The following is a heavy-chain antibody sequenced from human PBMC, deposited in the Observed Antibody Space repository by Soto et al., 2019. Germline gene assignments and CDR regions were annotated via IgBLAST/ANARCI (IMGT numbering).Heavy chain of an antibody. V-gene: IGHV3-53*01. CDR2: IYSGGTT. CDR1: GFSVSSSH. J-gene: IGHJ4*02. CDR3: AREPRLLIWFGELHD. Sequence: PGGSLRLSCAASGFSVSSSHMIWVRQAPGKGLEWVSVIYSGGTTYYAVSVKGRFTISRDKSKNTVYLQMDSLRTEDTAVYHCAREPRLLIWFGELHDWGRGTLVTVSS. D-gene: IGHD3-10*01.